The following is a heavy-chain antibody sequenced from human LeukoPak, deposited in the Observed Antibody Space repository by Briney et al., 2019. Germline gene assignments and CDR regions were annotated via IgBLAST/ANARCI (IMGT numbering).Heavy chain of an antibody. V-gene: IGHV3-7*01. D-gene: IGHD6-19*01. CDR2: IKQDGSEK. CDR3: ASAREWQVQNAPFDY. J-gene: IGHJ4*02. Sequence: GGSLRLSCAASGFSFNSYWMSRVRQAPGKGLEWVANIKQDGSEKYYVDSVRGRFTISRDNAKNSLYLQMNGLRAEDTAIYYCASAREWQVQNAPFDYWGQGTLVTVSS. CDR1: GFSFNSYW.